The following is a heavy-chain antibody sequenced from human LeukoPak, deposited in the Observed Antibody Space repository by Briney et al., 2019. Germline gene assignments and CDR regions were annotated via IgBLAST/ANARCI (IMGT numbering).Heavy chain of an antibody. V-gene: IGHV4-59*01. D-gene: IGHD6-6*01. J-gene: IGHJ6*02. CDR3: ARTIAARPRYYYYGMDV. CDR1: GGSISSYY. Sequence: KTSETLSLTCTVSGGSISSYYWSWTRQPPGKGLEWIGYIYYSGSTNYNPSLKSRVTISVDTSKNQFSLKLSSVTAADTAVYYCARTIAARPRYYYYGMDVWGQGTTVTVSS. CDR2: IYYSGST.